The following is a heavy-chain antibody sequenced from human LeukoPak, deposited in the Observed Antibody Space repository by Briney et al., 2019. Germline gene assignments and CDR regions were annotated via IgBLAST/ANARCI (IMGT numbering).Heavy chain of an antibody. Sequence: GASVKVSCKASGYTFTSYDINWVRQATGQGLEWMGWMNPNSGNTGYAQKFQGRVTITRNTSISTAYMELSSLRSEDTAVYYCARRDSDCSSTSCRNWFDPWGQGTLVTVSS. CDR2: MNPNSGNT. D-gene: IGHD2-2*01. V-gene: IGHV1-8*03. CDR3: ARRDSDCSSTSCRNWFDP. J-gene: IGHJ5*02. CDR1: GYTFTSYD.